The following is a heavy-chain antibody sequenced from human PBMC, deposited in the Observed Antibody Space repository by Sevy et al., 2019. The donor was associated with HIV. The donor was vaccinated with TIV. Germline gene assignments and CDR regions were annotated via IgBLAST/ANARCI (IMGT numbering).Heavy chain of an antibody. CDR2: IYTSGST. Sequence: SETLSLTCTVSGGSISSGSYDWSWIRQPDGKGLEWIGRIYTSGSTNYNPSLKSRVTMSVDPSKNQFSLKLSSVTAADTAMYYCASAYYYGSGVDSWGQRTLVTVSS. J-gene: IGHJ4*02. V-gene: IGHV4-61*02. D-gene: IGHD3-10*01. CDR1: GGSISSGSYD. CDR3: ASAYYYGSGVDS.